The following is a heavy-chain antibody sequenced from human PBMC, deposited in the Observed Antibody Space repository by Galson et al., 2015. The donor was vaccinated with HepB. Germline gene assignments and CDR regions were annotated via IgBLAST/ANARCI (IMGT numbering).Heavy chain of an antibody. CDR2: IIPIFGTA. V-gene: IGHV1-69*13. J-gene: IGHJ4*02. CDR1: GGTFSSYA. Sequence: SVKVSCKASGGTFSSYAISWVRQAPGQGLEWMGGIIPIFGTANYAQKFQGRVTITADESTSTAYMELSSLRSGDTAVYYCARERYCTNGVCYTRFDYWGQGTLVTVSS. D-gene: IGHD2-8*01. CDR3: ARERYCTNGVCYTRFDY.